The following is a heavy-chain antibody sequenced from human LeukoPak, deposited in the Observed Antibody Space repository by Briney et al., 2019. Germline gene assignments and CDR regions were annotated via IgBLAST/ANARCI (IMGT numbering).Heavy chain of an antibody. CDR3: VREGSGYAGFDY. Sequence: SETLSLTCTVSGGSISSYYWGWIRQPPGRRLECIEYIYYSGSTSYNPSLKSRVTISVDTSKNQFSLKLRSVTAADTAVYYCVREGSGYAGFDYWGQGTLVTVSS. CDR1: GGSISSYY. CDR2: IYYSGST. V-gene: IGHV4-59*01. D-gene: IGHD5-12*01. J-gene: IGHJ4*02.